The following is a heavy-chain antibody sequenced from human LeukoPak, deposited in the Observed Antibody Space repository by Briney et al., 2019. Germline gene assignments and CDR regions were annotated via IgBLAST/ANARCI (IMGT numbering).Heavy chain of an antibody. J-gene: IGHJ4*02. CDR1: GFTFSSYG. CDR2: ISYDGGNK. V-gene: IGHV3-30*18. Sequence: GGSLRLSCAASGFTFSSYGMHWVRQAPGKGLEWVAVISYDGGNKYYADSVKGRFTISRDNSKNTLYLQMNSLRAEDTAVYYCAKDLSGYFDYWGQGTLVTVSS. CDR3: AKDLSGYFDY. D-gene: IGHD3-22*01.